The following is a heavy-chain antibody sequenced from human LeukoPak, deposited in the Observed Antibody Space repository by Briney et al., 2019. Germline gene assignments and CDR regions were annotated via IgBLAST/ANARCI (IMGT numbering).Heavy chain of an antibody. CDR1: GGSISSGSYY. Sequence: SQTLSLTCTVSGGSISSGSYYWSWIRQPAGKGLEWIGRIYTSGSTNYNPSLKSRVTISVDTSKNQFSLKLSSVTAADTAVYYCARHYYYGSGSFGPWGQGTLVTVSS. J-gene: IGHJ5*02. D-gene: IGHD3-10*01. CDR2: IYTSGST. CDR3: ARHYYYGSGSFGP. V-gene: IGHV4-61*02.